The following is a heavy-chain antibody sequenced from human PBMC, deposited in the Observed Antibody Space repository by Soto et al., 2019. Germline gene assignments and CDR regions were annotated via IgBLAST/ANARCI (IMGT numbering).Heavy chain of an antibody. J-gene: IGHJ4*02. D-gene: IGHD3-16*02. V-gene: IGHV3-23*01. CDR2: ISGSGGST. CDR1: GFTFSSYA. CDR3: AKVITFGRVIVGYFDY. Sequence: EVQLLESGGGLVQPGGSLRLSCAASGFTFSSYAMSWVRQAPGKGLEWVSAISGSGGSTYYADSVKGRFTISRDNSKNTLYLQMNSLRAEDTAVYYCAKVITFGRVIVGYFDYWGQGTLVTVSS.